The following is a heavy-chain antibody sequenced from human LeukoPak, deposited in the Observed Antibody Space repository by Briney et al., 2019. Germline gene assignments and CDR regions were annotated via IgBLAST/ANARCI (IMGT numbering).Heavy chain of an antibody. CDR3: ARDSRYSSSDY. J-gene: IGHJ4*02. CDR2: IIPILGIA. CDR1: GGTFSSYA. Sequence: GASVKVSCKASGGTFSSYAISWVRQAPGQGLEWMGRIIPILGIANYAQKLQGRVTITADKSTSTAYMELSSLRSEDTAVYYCARDSRYSSSDYWGQGTLVTVSS. V-gene: IGHV1-69*04. D-gene: IGHD6-6*01.